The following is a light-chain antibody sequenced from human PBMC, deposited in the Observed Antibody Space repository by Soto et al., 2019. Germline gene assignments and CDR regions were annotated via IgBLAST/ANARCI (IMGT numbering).Light chain of an antibody. J-gene: IGLJ1*01. Sequence: QSALTQPASGSGSPGQSITISCTGTSSDVGGYNYVSWYQQHPGKAPKLMIYEVNNRPSGVSNRFSGSKSGNTASQTISGLQAEDEADYYCSSYTSISTLDVFGTGTKLTVL. CDR2: EVN. CDR1: SSDVGGYNY. V-gene: IGLV2-14*01. CDR3: SSYTSISTLDV.